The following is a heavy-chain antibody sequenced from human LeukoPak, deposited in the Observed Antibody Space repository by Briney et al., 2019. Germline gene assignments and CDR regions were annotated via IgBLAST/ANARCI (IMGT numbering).Heavy chain of an antibody. CDR3: AKESPYSSSSGDY. Sequence: GGSLRLSCAASGFTVSSNYMSWVRQAPGKGLEWVSVIYSGGGTYYADSVKGRFTISRDNSKNTLYLQMNSLRAEDTAAYYCAKESPYSSSSGDYWGQGTLVTVSS. J-gene: IGHJ4*02. CDR1: GFTVSSNY. CDR2: IYSGGGT. V-gene: IGHV3-53*01. D-gene: IGHD6-6*01.